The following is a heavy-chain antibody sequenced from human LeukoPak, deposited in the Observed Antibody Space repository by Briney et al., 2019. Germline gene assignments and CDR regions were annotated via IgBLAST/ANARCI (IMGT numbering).Heavy chain of an antibody. CDR1: GASITSGSCY. CDR3: ARESIGVVGTSLLDY. D-gene: IGHD6-19*01. J-gene: IGHJ4*01. CDR2: IYTSGKT. V-gene: IGHV4-61*02. Sequence: SETLSLTCTVSGASITSGSCYWTWIRQAAGKGPEWIGRIYTSGKTYYHPSLQSRVTISLDTSKNQISLRLDSVTATDTAVFYCARESIGVVGTSLLDYWGHGTLVTVSS.